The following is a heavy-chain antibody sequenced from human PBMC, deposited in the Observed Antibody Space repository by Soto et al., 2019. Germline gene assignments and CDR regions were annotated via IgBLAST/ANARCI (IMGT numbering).Heavy chain of an antibody. CDR2: INHSGST. V-gene: IGHV4-34*01. CDR1: GGSFSGYY. CDR3: ARGFPATEAAGTGWFDP. Sequence: QVQLQQWGAGLLKPSETLSLTCAGYGGSFSGYYWSWIRQPPGKGLEWIGEINHSGSTKYNPPLNSPVTISVATSKNQFSLKLSSVTAAAPAVYYCARGFPATEAAGTGWFDPWGQGTLVTVSS. D-gene: IGHD6-13*01. J-gene: IGHJ5*02.